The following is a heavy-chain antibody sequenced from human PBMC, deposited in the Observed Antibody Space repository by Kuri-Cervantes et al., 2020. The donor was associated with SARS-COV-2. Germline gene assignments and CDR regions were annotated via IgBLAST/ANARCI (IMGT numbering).Heavy chain of an antibody. CDR3: ARVPSGSYYEYYFDY. J-gene: IGHJ4*02. CDR2: IYSGGST. Sequence: GESLKISCAASGFTFTNAWMNWVRQAPGKGLEWVSVIYSGGSTYYADSVKGRFTISRDNSKNTLYLQMNSLRAEDTAVYYCARVPSGSYYEYYFDYWGQGTLVTVSS. V-gene: IGHV3-53*01. CDR1: GFTFTNAW. D-gene: IGHD1-26*01.